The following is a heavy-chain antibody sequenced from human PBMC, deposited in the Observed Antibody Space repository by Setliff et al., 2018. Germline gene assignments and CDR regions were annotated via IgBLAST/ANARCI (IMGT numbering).Heavy chain of an antibody. Sequence: GASVKVSCKASGYTFTGYYIHWVRQAPGQGLEWMGRIDPNGGDTKYAQKFQGRVTMTRDTSISTAYMELSRLRSDDTAVYYCARGRGSYYYYMDVWGKGTTVTVSS. V-gene: IGHV1-2*06. CDR3: ARGRGSYYYYMDV. J-gene: IGHJ6*03. CDR1: GYTFTGYY. CDR2: IDPNGGDT. D-gene: IGHD1-26*01.